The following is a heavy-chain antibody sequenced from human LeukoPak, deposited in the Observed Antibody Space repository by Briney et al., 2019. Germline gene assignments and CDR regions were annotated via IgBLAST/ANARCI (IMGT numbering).Heavy chain of an antibody. Sequence: ASAKVSCKASGYTFTSYYMHWVRQAPGQGLEWMGIINPSGGSTSYAQKFQGRVTMTRDTSTSTVYMELSSLRSEDTAVYYCAKTGDSFYFDLWGRGTLVTVSS. D-gene: IGHD7-27*01. CDR2: INPSGGST. CDR3: AKTGDSFYFDL. J-gene: IGHJ2*01. V-gene: IGHV1-46*01. CDR1: GYTFTSYY.